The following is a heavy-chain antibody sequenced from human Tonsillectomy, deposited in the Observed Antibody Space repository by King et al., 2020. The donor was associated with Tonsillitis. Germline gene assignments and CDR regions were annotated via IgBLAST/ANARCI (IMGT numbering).Heavy chain of an antibody. CDR2: IIPIFDTR. D-gene: IGHD2-2*03. J-gene: IGHJ5*02. CDR3: ARGGMDRNWFDP. Sequence: QLVQSGAEVKKPGSSVKVSCKASGGTFISYAISWVRQAPGQGLEWMGGIIPIFDTRNYAQKFRDRVTISADESTSTVYMEMSSLKSEDAAVYYLARGGMDRNWFDPWGQGTLVTVS. V-gene: IGHV1-69*01. CDR1: GGTFISYA.